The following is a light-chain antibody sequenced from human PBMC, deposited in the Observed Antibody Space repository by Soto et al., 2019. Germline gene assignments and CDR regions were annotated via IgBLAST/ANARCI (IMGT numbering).Light chain of an antibody. V-gene: IGLV2-23*02. CDR3: CSYAGSSTFRAV. CDR1: SSDVGSYNL. Sequence: QSALTQPASVSGSPGQSITISCTGTSSDVGSYNLVSGYQQHPGKAPKLMIYEVSKRPSGVSNRFSGSKSGNTASLTISGLQAEDEADYYCCSYAGSSTFRAVFGGGTQLTVL. CDR2: EVS. J-gene: IGLJ7*01.